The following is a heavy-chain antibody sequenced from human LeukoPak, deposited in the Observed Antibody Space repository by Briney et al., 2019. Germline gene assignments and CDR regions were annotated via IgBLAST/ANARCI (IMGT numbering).Heavy chain of an antibody. CDR1: GGSISSGGYY. D-gene: IGHD3-22*01. V-gene: IGHV4-31*03. J-gene: IGHJ4*02. CDR3: AREAGPMVRHYYDSSGPFDY. CDR2: IYYSGST. Sequence: PSQTLSLTCTVSGGSISSGGYYWSWIRQHPGKGLEWIGYIYYSGSTYYNPSLKSRVTMSVDTSKNQFSLKLSSVTAADTAVYYCAREAGPMVRHYYDSSGPFDYWGQGTLVTVSS.